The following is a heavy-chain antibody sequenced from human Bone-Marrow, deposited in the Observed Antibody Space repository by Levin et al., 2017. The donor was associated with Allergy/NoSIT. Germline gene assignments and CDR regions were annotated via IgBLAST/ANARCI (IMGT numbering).Heavy chain of an antibody. CDR3: APLGPYDSSGHWDWFDP. Sequence: KISCKASGGTFSSYAISWVRQAPGQGLEWMGGIIPIFGTANYAQKFQGRVTITADESTSTAYMELSSLRSEDTAVYYCAPLGPYDSSGHWDWFDPWGQGTLVTVSS. V-gene: IGHV1-69*01. CDR1: GGTFSSYA. J-gene: IGHJ5*02. D-gene: IGHD3-22*01. CDR2: IIPIFGTA.